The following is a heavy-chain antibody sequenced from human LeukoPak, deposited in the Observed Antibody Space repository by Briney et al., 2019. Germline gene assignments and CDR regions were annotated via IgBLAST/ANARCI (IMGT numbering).Heavy chain of an antibody. J-gene: IGHJ6*03. CDR2: ISWNSGNI. D-gene: IGHD2/OR15-2a*01. CDR1: GFTFDDYA. Sequence: PGRSLRLSCAGSGFTFDDYAMHWVRQTPGKGLEWVSGISWNSGNIAYAGFVGGRFTISRDNAKNSLSLQMNSLSDEDTAVYYCAKDAYGGATFFYYMDVWGKGTTVTVSS. V-gene: IGHV3-9*01. CDR3: AKDAYGGATFFYYMDV.